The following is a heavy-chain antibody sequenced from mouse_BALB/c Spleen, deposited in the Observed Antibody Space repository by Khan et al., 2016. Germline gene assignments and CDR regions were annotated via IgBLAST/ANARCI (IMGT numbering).Heavy chain of an antibody. CDR2: IRSKSNNYAT. CDR1: GFTFNTNA. CDR3: VRETPFAY. J-gene: IGHJ3*01. V-gene: IGHV10S3*01. Sequence: EVQLVETGGGLVQPRGSLKLSCAASGFTFNTNAMNWVRQAPGKGLEWVSRIRSKSNNYATYYADSVKDRFTISRDDSQSMLYLQMNNLKTEDTAMYYGVRETPFAYWGQGTLVTVSA.